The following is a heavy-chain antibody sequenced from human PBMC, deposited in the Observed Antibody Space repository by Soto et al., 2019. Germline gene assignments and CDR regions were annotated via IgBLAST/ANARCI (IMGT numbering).Heavy chain of an antibody. CDR3: ARGRIQLWYPFDY. V-gene: IGHV4-34*01. CDR2: INHIGST. Sequence: SETLSLTCAVYGGSFSGYYWTWIRQPPGKGLDWIGDINHIGSTNYSPSLKSRVTISVDTSKNQFSLKLSFVTAADTAVYYCARGRIQLWYPFDYWGQGTLVTVSS. CDR1: GGSFSGYY. D-gene: IGHD5-18*01. J-gene: IGHJ4*02.